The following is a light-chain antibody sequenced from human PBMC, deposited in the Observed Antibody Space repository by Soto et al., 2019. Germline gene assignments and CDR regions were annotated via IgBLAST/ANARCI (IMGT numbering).Light chain of an antibody. Sequence: QSVLTQPPSASGTPGQRVTISCSGSNSNIGRNNVNWYQQLQGAAPNLLIYSNNERPSGGVDRFSCGKSGTTASLAISGVQSDDEADDYCAAWDESTSVPVFGGGTKLTVL. CDR1: NSNIGRNN. CDR3: AAWDESTSVPV. J-gene: IGLJ2*01. CDR2: SNN. V-gene: IGLV1-44*01.